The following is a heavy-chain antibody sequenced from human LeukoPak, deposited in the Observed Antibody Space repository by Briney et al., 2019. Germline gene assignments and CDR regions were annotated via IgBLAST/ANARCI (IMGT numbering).Heavy chain of an antibody. J-gene: IGHJ4*02. CDR2: ISNSGGST. CDR3: AKEDYDSRGVDY. Sequence: GGSLRLSCSASGFTFSNYAMHWVRQAPGKGLEWVSLISNSGGSTYYADSVKGRFTISRDNSKNTLYLQMNSLRAEDTAVYFCAKEDYDSRGVDYWGQGILVTVAS. V-gene: IGHV3-23*01. CDR1: GFTFSNYA. D-gene: IGHD3-22*01.